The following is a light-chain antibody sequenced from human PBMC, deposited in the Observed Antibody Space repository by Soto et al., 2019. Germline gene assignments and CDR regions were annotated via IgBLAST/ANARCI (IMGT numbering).Light chain of an antibody. CDR2: GAY. CDR1: QSVSSN. V-gene: IGKV3-15*01. CDR3: QQYNNWLWT. Sequence: EIVMTQSPATLSVSPGERSTLSCMASQSVSSNLAWYQQKPGQAPRLLIYGAYTRATGITARFSGSGSGTEFTLTISSLQSEDFAVYYCQQYNNWLWTFGQGTQVDIK. J-gene: IGKJ1*01.